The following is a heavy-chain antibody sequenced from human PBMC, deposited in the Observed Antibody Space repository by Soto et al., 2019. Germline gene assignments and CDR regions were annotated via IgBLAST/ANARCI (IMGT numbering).Heavy chain of an antibody. Sequence: PGGSLRLSCTASGFTFGDYAMSWFRQAPGKGLEWVGFIRSKAYGGTTEYAASVKGRFTISRDDSKSIAYLQMNSLKTEDTAVYYCTSDVEMATIQDCWGQGTLVTVSS. J-gene: IGHJ4*02. CDR1: GFTFGDYA. V-gene: IGHV3-49*03. D-gene: IGHD5-12*01. CDR3: TSDVEMATIQDC. CDR2: IRSKAYGGTT.